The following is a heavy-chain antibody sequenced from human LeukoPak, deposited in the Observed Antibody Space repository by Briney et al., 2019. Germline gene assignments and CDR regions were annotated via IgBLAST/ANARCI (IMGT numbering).Heavy chain of an antibody. J-gene: IGHJ5*02. CDR3: ASSAVAGDYNWFDP. Sequence: ASVKVSCKASGYTFTSYAISWVRQAPGQGLEWMGGIIPIFGTANYAQKFQGRVTITADESTSTAYMELSSLRSEDTAVYYCASSAVAGDYNWFDPWGQGTLVTVSS. D-gene: IGHD6-19*01. CDR2: IIPIFGTA. V-gene: IGHV1-69*13. CDR1: GYTFTSYA.